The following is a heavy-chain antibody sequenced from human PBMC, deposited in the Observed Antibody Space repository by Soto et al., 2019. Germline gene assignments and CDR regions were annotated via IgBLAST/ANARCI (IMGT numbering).Heavy chain of an antibody. CDR3: ARDPFYDFWSGSYMDV. J-gene: IGHJ6*02. Sequence: GGAVKLSSAAAGGSFSSYAMHWVRQAQGKGLEWVAVISYDGSNKYYADSVKGRFTISRDNSKNTLYLQMNSLRAEDTAVYYCARDPFYDFWSGSYMDVWGQGTTVTVSS. CDR1: GGSFSSYA. V-gene: IGHV3-30-3*01. CDR2: ISYDGSNK. D-gene: IGHD3-3*01.